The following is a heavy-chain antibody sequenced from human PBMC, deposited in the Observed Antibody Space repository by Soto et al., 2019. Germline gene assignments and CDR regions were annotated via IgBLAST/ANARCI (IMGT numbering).Heavy chain of an antibody. CDR2: MNPNSGNT. Sequence: ASVKVSCKASGYTFTSYDINWVRQATGQGLEWMGWMNPNSGNTGYAQKFQGRVTMTRNTSISTAYMELSSLRSEDTAVYYCARLGGMGYSGYDLYYFDYWGQGTLVTVSS. V-gene: IGHV1-8*01. J-gene: IGHJ4*02. D-gene: IGHD5-12*01. CDR1: GYTFTSYD. CDR3: ARLGGMGYSGYDLYYFDY.